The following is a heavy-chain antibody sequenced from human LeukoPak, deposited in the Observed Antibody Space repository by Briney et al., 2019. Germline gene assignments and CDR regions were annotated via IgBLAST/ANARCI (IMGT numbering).Heavy chain of an antibody. CDR3: ARHSTIYGDY. D-gene: IGHD5/OR15-5a*01. J-gene: IGHJ4*02. V-gene: IGHV4-34*01. Sequence: SETLSLTCAVYGGSFSGYYWSWIRQPPGKGLEWIGEINHSGSTNYNPSLKSRVTISVGTSKNQFSLKLSSVTAADTAVYYCARHSTIYGDYWGQGTLVTVSS. CDR1: GGSFSGYY. CDR2: INHSGST.